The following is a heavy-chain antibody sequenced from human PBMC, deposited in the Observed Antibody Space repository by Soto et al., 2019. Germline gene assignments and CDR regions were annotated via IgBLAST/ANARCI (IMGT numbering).Heavy chain of an antibody. CDR2: ISGGGGRT. Sequence: GGSRRLSCAVSAFTFSSYAMSWVRQAPGKGLEWVSTISGGGGRTYYADSAKGRFSISRDNSKNTLYLQMNSLRAEDTALYYCAKRGSGAVAFDYWGQGTLVTVSS. V-gene: IGHV3-23*01. D-gene: IGHD6-19*01. CDR1: AFTFSSYA. CDR3: AKRGSGAVAFDY. J-gene: IGHJ4*02.